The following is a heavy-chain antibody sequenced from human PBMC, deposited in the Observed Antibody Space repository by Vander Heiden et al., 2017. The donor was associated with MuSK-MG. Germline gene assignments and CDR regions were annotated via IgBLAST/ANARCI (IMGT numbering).Heavy chain of an antibody. Sequence: EVQVLESGGDLVQPGGSLRLSCEASGFTFSSYAMTCVRQAPGKGLEWVAAISGSGGTTYYADSVKGRFTISRDNSKNTLYLQRNSLRAEDTAVYYCAKISRELLEIDYWGQGTLVTVSS. CDR3: AKISRELLEIDY. D-gene: IGHD1-7*01. V-gene: IGHV3-23*01. CDR2: ISGSGGTT. CDR1: GFTFSSYA. J-gene: IGHJ4*02.